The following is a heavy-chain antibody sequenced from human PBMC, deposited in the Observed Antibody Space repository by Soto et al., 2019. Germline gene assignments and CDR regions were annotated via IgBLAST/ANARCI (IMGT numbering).Heavy chain of an antibody. CDR2: ISAYNGNT. D-gene: IGHD3-10*01. Sequence: QVQLVQSGAEVKKPGASVKVSCKASGYTFTSYGISWVRQAPGQGLEWMGWISAYNGNTNYAQKLQGRVTMTTDTSTSTDYMELRSLRSDATAVYYCARGKFLLWFGEWIQPNWFDPWGQGTLVTVSS. V-gene: IGHV1-18*01. J-gene: IGHJ5*02. CDR1: GYTFTSYG. CDR3: ARGKFLLWFGEWIQPNWFDP.